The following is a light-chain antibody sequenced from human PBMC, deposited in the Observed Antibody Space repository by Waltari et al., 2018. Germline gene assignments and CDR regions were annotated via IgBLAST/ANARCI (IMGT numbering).Light chain of an antibody. CDR2: DVA. CDR1: SSDIGVYNH. V-gene: IGLV2-14*03. Sequence: QSALTQPASVSGSPGQSITISCTGTSSDIGVYNHVYWYQQHPGKAPKLILYDVAYRPSGVSDRFSGSTSGNTASLTISGLQAEDEADYYCNSYTVSSAVIFGGGTRLTVL. J-gene: IGLJ2*01. CDR3: NSYTVSSAVI.